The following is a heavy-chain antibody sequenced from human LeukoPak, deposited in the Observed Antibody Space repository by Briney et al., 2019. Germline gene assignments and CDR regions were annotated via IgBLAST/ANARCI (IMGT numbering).Heavy chain of an antibody. CDR1: GGTFSSYA. Sequence: SVKVSCKASGGTFSSYAISWVRQAPGQGLEWMGGIIPIFGTANYAQKFQGRVTITTDESTSTAYMELSSLRSEDTAVYYCASRGSWVGNYFDYWGQGTLVTVSS. CDR2: IIPIFGTA. D-gene: IGHD1-26*01. CDR3: ASRGSWVGNYFDY. J-gene: IGHJ4*02. V-gene: IGHV1-69*05.